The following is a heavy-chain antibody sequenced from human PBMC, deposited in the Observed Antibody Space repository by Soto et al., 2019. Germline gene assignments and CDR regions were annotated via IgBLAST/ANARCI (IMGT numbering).Heavy chain of an antibody. Sequence: SETLSLTCSVSGGSISTVGHYWTWIRQPPGKGLEWIGYIYYSGSTYYNPSLKSRLSMSLDASKNQFSLNLTSVTAADTAIYYCVRDRALDSSGHWFDSWGQGTLVTVSS. CDR1: GGSISTVGHY. J-gene: IGHJ5*01. D-gene: IGHD6-19*01. V-gene: IGHV4-31*03. CDR3: VRDRALDSSGHWFDS. CDR2: IYYSGST.